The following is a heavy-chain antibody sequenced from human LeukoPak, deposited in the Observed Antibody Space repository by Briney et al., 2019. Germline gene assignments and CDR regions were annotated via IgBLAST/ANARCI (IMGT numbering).Heavy chain of an antibody. CDR2: INHSGST. CDR1: GGSFSGYY. V-gene: IGHV4-34*01. J-gene: IGHJ4*02. CDR3: ARGPSDLDY. Sequence: SETLSLTCAVYGGSFSGYYWSWIRQPPGKGLEWIGEINHSGSTNYNPSLKSRVTISVDTSKNQFSLKLSSVTAADTAVYYRARGPSDLDYWGQGTLVTVSS.